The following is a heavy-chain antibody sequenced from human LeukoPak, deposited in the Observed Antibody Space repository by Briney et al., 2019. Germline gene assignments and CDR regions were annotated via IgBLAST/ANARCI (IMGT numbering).Heavy chain of an antibody. Sequence: GRSLRLSCAASGFTFSSYGMHWVRQAPRKGLEWVAVISRDGVNKFYAYSVKGRFTISRDNSKDTLYLEMNSLSAEDTAVYSCATKLDRLATSDYWGQGTLVTVSS. CDR2: ISRDGVNK. CDR3: ATKLDRLATSDY. D-gene: IGHD5-12*01. J-gene: IGHJ4*02. CDR1: GFTFSSYG. V-gene: IGHV3-30*03.